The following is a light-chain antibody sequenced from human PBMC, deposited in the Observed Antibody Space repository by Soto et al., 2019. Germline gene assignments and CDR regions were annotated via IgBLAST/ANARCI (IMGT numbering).Light chain of an antibody. CDR3: AAWDDSLNGVE. V-gene: IGLV1-44*01. J-gene: IGLJ2*01. CDR2: SNN. Sequence: QSVLTQPPSASGTPGQRVTISCSGSSSNIGRNTVNWYQQVPGTAPKLLIYSNNQRPSGVPDRFSGSKSGTSASLAISGLQSEDEVDYYCAAWDDSLNGVEFGGGTKLTVL. CDR1: SSNIGRNT.